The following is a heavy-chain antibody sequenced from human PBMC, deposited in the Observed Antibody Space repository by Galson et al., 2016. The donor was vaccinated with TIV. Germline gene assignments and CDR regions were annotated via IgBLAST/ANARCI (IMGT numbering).Heavy chain of an antibody. J-gene: IGHJ4*02. CDR3: TTGVMITFGGVIVDY. CDR1: GFTFSNAW. CDR2: IEIKTDGGTT. Sequence: SLRLSCAASGFTFSNAWMDWVRQAPGKGLEWVGRIEIKTDGGTTDYAAPVKGRFTISRDDSKNTLYLQMNSLKTEDTAMYYCTTGVMITFGGVIVDYWGRGTLVTVSS. V-gene: IGHV3-15*04. D-gene: IGHD3-16*02.